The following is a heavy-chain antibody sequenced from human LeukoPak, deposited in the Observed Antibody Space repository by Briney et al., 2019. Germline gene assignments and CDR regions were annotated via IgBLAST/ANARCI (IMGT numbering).Heavy chain of an antibody. V-gene: IGHV3-53*01. CDR3: ARDPEFDY. J-gene: IGHJ4*02. Sequence: GGSLRLSCAASGFTFSSYSMNWVRQAPGKGLEWVSVIYSGGSTYYADSVKGRFTISRDNSKNTLYLQMNSLRAEDTAVYYCARDPEFDYWGQGTLVTVSS. CDR2: IYSGGST. CDR1: GFTFSSYS.